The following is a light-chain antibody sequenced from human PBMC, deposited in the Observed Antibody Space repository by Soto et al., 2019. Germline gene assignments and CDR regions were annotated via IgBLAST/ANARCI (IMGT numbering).Light chain of an antibody. Sequence: QSALTQPRSVSGSPGQSVTISCTGTSIDVGGYNYVSWYQQHPGKAPKLMIYDVSKWPSGVPDRFSGSKSGNTASLTISGLQAEDEADYYCCSYAGNSLWVFGGGTKETVL. V-gene: IGLV2-11*01. CDR1: SIDVGGYNY. J-gene: IGLJ3*02. CDR2: DVS. CDR3: CSYAGNSLWV.